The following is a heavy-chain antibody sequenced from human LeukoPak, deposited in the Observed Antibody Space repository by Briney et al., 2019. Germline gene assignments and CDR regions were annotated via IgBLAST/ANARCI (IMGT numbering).Heavy chain of an antibody. CDR1: EITFSSYE. D-gene: IGHD3-10*02. CDR2: ISSSGSTI. CDR3: AELGITMIGGV. V-gene: IGHV3-48*03. Sequence: PGGSLRLFCAASEITFSSYEMTWVRQAPGRGLEWVSYISSSGSTIYYADSVKGRFTISRDNAKNSLYLQMNSLRAEDTAVYYCAELGITMIGGVWGKGTTVTISS. J-gene: IGHJ6*04.